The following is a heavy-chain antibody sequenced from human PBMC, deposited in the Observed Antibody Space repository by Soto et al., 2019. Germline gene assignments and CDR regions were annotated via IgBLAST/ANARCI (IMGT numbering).Heavy chain of an antibody. CDR2: ISYDGSNK. CDR1: GFTFSSYG. J-gene: IGHJ4*02. CDR3: AKRLHSRFDY. Sequence: QVQLVESGGGVVQPGRSLRLSCAASGFTFSSYGMHWVRQAPGKGLEWVAVISYDGSNKYYADSVKGRFTISRDNSKNPLYLQMNSLRAEDTAVYYCAKRLHSRFDYWGQGTLVTVSS. D-gene: IGHD4-4*01. V-gene: IGHV3-30*18.